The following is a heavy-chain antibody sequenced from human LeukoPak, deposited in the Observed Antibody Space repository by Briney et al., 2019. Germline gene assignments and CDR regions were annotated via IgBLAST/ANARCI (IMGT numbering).Heavy chain of an antibody. J-gene: IGHJ4*02. CDR3: ARDRSAYSGYDLFGY. Sequence: GGSLRLSCAASGFTFSSFEMNWVRKAPGKGLEWVSYISSRGRAIYYADSVKGRFTISRDNAKNALYLQMNSLRAEDTAIYYCARDRSAYSGYDLFGYWGQGSLLNVST. CDR2: ISSRGRAI. CDR1: GFTFSSFE. V-gene: IGHV3-48*03. D-gene: IGHD5-12*01.